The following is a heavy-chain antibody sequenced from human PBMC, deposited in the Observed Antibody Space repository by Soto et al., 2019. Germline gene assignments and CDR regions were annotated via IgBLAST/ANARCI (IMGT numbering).Heavy chain of an antibody. CDR3: ARSSLPSITIFGVVTPVYYYMDV. V-gene: IGHV4-34*01. CDR1: GGSFSGYY. CDR2: INHSGST. J-gene: IGHJ6*03. D-gene: IGHD3-3*01. Sequence: SETLSLTCAVYGGSFSGYYWSWIRQPPGKGLEWIGEINHSGSTNYNPSLKSRVTISVDTSKNQFSLKLISVTAADTAVYYCARSSLPSITIFGVVTPVYYYMDVWGKGTTVTVSS.